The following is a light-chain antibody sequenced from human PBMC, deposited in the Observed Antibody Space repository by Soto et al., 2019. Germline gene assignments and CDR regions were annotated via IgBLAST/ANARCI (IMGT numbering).Light chain of an antibody. V-gene: IGKV3-15*01. CDR2: GAS. Sequence: EIVMTQSPATLSVSPGGRATLSCRASQSISDTLAWYQQKPGQAPSLLIHGASTRATGFPARFSGSGSGTDFTITISSLQSEDFAGYYCQQYNNWPWTFGQGTKVDIK. CDR1: QSISDT. J-gene: IGKJ1*01. CDR3: QQYNNWPWT.